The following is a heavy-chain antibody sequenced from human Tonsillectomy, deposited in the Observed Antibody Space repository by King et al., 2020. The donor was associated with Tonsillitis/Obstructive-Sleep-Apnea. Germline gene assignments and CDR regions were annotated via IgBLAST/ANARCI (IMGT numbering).Heavy chain of an antibody. V-gene: IGHV5-51*03. J-gene: IGHJ4*02. Sequence: QLVQSGAEVKKPGESLKISCKGSGYSFTSYWIGWVRQMPGKGLEWMGIIYPGDSDTRYSPSFQGQVTISADKSISTAYLQWSSLNASDTAMYYCARYTYYYDSSGYYFFDYWGQGTLVTVSS. CDR3: ARYTYYYDSSGYYFFDY. D-gene: IGHD3-22*01. CDR2: IYPGDSDT. CDR1: GYSFTSYW.